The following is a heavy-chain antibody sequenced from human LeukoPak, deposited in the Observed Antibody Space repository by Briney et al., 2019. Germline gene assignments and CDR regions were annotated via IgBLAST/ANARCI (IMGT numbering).Heavy chain of an antibody. V-gene: IGHV3-9*01. CDR3: AKDMDRTGWYFQH. Sequence: GGSLRLSCAASGFTFDDYAMHWVRQAPGKGLEWVSGISWNSGSIGYADSVKGRFTISRDNAKNSLYLQMNSLRAEDTALYYCAKDMDRTGWYFQHWGQGTLVTVPS. D-gene: IGHD1-1*01. CDR2: ISWNSGSI. CDR1: GFTFDDYA. J-gene: IGHJ1*01.